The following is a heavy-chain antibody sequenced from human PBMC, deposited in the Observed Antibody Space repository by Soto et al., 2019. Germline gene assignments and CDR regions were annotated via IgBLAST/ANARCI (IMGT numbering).Heavy chain of an antibody. CDR1: GFTFSNAC. V-gene: IGHV3-15*01. Sequence: GSLRLSCADSGFTFSNACMSWVLQAPGKGLEWVGRMKSKTDGGTRYYAAPVKGRFTISRDDSKHTLYLQMNSLKTEATAVYYCLLTSGAFDIWGQETMVTV. CDR3: LLTSGAFDI. D-gene: IGHD1-26*01. J-gene: IGHJ3*02. CDR2: MKSKTDGGTR.